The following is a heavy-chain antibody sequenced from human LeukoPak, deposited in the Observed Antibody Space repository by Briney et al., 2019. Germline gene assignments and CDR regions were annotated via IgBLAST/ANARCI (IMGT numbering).Heavy chain of an antibody. CDR2: ISSSSSYI. Sequence: GGSPRLSCAASGFTFSSYSVNWVRQAPGKGLEWVSSISSSSSYIYYADSVKGRFTISRDNAKNSLYLQMNSLRADDTAVYYCSKRNPSCYGRQSYYYIDVWGRGTPVTVSS. CDR3: SKRNPSCYGRQSYYYIDV. J-gene: IGHJ6*03. V-gene: IGHV3-21*01. CDR1: GFTFSSYS. D-gene: IGHD2-2*01.